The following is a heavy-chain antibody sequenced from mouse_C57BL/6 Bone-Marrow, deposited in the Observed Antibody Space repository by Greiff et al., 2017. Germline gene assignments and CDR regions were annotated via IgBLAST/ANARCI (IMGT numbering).Heavy chain of an antibody. J-gene: IGHJ1*03. CDR2: IYPGSGST. CDR3: ARPYDSNYWYFDV. V-gene: IGHV1-55*01. Sequence: VQLQQPGAELVKPGASVKMSCKASGYTFTSYWITWVKQRPGQGLEWIGDIYPGSGSTNYNEKFKSKATLTVDTSSSTAYMQLRSLTSEDSAVYYCARPYDSNYWYFDVWGTGTTGTVSS. CDR1: GYTFTSYW. D-gene: IGHD2-5*01.